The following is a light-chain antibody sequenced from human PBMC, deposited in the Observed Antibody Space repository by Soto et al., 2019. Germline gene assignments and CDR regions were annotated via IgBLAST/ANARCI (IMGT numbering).Light chain of an antibody. J-gene: IGKJ4*01. CDR3: QQYNNWPLT. CDR1: QSVSSN. CDR2: DAS. Sequence: EIVLTQSPGTLSLSPGERATLSCRASQSVSSNFAWYQQKPGQAPRLLIYDASTRATGIPARFSGSGSGTEFTLTISSLQSEDFAVYYCQQYNNWPLTFGGGTKVDIK. V-gene: IGKV3-15*01.